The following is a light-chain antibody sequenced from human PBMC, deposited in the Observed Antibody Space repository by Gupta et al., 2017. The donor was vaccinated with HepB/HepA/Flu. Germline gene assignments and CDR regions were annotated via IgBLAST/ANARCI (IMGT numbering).Light chain of an antibody. Sequence: EIVFMQSPGTLSLSLGERATLSCRASQSVSSSYLSWYQQKPGQAPRLLIYGASSRATGIPDRFSGSGSGTDFTLTISSLEPEDFAVYYCQQYGSSPLTFGQGTKVEIK. V-gene: IGKV3-20*01. CDR1: QSVSSSY. CDR2: GAS. CDR3: QQYGSSPLT. J-gene: IGKJ1*01.